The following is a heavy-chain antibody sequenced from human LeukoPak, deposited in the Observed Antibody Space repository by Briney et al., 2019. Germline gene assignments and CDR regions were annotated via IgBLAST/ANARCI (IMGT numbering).Heavy chain of an antibody. CDR2: IIPILGIA. D-gene: IGHD6-13*01. V-gene: IGHV1-69*04. CDR3: ARVEDGTEY. CDR1: EGSFSSYA. J-gene: IGHJ4*02. Sequence: SVKVSCKASEGSFSSYAISWVRQAPGQGLEWMGRIIPILGIANYAQKFQGRVTITADKSTSTAYMELSSLRSEDTAVYYCARVEDGTEYWGQGTLVTVSS.